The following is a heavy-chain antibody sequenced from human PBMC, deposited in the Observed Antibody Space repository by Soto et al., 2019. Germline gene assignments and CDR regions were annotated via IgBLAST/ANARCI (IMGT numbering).Heavy chain of an antibody. J-gene: IGHJ6*03. Sequence: EVQLVESGGGLAQPGGSLRLSCAASGFTFSSDAMDWVRQAPGKGLEYVSGISSNGIGTYYASSVKGRFTISRDNSRDTVSLQMDSLRPEAMAVYYCARRARADYYYMDVWGKGTTVTVS. D-gene: IGHD6-6*01. CDR3: ARRARADYYYMDV. CDR1: GFTFSSDA. V-gene: IGHV3-64*01. CDR2: ISSNGIGT.